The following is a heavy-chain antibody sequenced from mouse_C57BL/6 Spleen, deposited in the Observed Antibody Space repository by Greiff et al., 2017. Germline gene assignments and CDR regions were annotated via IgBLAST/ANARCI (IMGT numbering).Heavy chain of an antibody. Sequence: QVQLQQPGAELVKPGASVKLSCKASGYTFTSYWMHWVKQRPGQGLEWIGMIHPNSGSTNYNEKFKSKATLTVDKASSTAYMQLSSLTSEDSAVYYCAREDDDYYEKVLFDYWGQGTTLTVSS. D-gene: IGHD2-3*01. CDR2: IHPNSGST. V-gene: IGHV1-64*01. J-gene: IGHJ2*01. CDR3: AREDDDYYEKVLFDY. CDR1: GYTFTSYW.